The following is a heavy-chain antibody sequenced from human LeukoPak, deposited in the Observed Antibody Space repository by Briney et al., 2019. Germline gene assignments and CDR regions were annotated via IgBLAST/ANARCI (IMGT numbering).Heavy chain of an antibody. D-gene: IGHD3-10*01. Sequence: ASVKVSCKASGYTFTSYYMHWVRQAPGQGLEWMGIINPSGGSTSYTQKFLGRVTMTRDTSTSTVYMELSSLRSEDTAVYYCARVYGSGSYRDAFDIWGQGTMVTVSS. CDR1: GYTFTSYY. V-gene: IGHV1-46*01. CDR3: ARVYGSGSYRDAFDI. J-gene: IGHJ3*02. CDR2: INPSGGST.